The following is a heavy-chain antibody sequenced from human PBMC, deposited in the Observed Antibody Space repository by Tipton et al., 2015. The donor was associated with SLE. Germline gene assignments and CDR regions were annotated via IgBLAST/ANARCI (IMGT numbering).Heavy chain of an antibody. J-gene: IGHJ4*02. CDR3: AKDREVLLWFGELGDFDY. CDR1: GFTLRSYV. CDR2: ISYEGSNK. V-gene: IGHV3-30-3*01. D-gene: IGHD3-10*01. Sequence: SLRLSCAASGFTLRSYVLHWVRQAPGKGLEWVAVISYEGSNKYYADSVKGRFTISRDNSKNTLYLQMNSLRAEDTAVYYCAKDREVLLWFGELGDFDYWGQGTLVTVSS.